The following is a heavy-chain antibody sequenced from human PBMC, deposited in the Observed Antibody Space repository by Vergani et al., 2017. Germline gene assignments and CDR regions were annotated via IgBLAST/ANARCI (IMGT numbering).Heavy chain of an antibody. Sequence: QVQVVQSGAEVKKSGASVKVSCKTSGYTFSNYYMHWVRQAPGQGLEWMGIINPSGGHTNYAQKFQGRVTMTRDTSTSTVYMELSSLRSEDTAIYYFARGVYGILTGYRYWVQGALVTDS. CDR2: INPSGGHT. CDR3: ARGVYGILTGYRY. V-gene: IGHV1-46*03. J-gene: IGHJ4*02. D-gene: IGHD3-9*01. CDR1: GYTFSNYY.